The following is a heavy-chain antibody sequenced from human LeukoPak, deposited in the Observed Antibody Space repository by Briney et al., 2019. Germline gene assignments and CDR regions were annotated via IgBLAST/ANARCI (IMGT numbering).Heavy chain of an antibody. J-gene: IGHJ4*02. V-gene: IGHV1-2*02. Sequence: ASVKVSCKASGYTFTGYYMHWVRQAPGQGLEWMGWINPNSGGTNYAQKFQGRVTMTRDTSISTAYMELSRLRSDDTAVYYCAREWDIVATTYGNFDYWGQGTLVTVSS. CDR2: INPNSGGT. CDR3: AREWDIVATTYGNFDY. CDR1: GYTFTGYY. D-gene: IGHD5-12*01.